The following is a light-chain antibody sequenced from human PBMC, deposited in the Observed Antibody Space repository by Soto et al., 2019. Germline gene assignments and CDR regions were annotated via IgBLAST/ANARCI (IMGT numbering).Light chain of an antibody. V-gene: IGLV2-23*02. J-gene: IGLJ1*01. CDR1: STDITNYHL. Sequence: LAQPASVSGSPGQSITFYCTGTSTDITNYHLVSWYQQHPGKDAELVINEVTERRAGVSNRFSGTKSRNTASLTISGHQAEDEPDYYCCSLAGRTTSYVIGTGTKVTV. CDR3: CSLAGRTTSYV. CDR2: EVT.